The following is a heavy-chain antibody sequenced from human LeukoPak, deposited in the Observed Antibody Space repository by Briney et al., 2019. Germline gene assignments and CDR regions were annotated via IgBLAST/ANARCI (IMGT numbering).Heavy chain of an antibody. V-gene: IGHV3-23*01. CDR3: AKSGRLGLRGGFFDF. CDR1: GFTFSSYG. CDR2: ISGSGGST. D-gene: IGHD4-17*01. J-gene: IGHJ4*02. Sequence: GGSLRLSCAASGFTFSSYGMHWVRQAPGKGLEWVSGISGSGGSTYYGDSVKGRLTISRDNSKATLYLQMNILGAEDTAVYYCAKSGRLGLRGGFFDFWGQGTLVTVSS.